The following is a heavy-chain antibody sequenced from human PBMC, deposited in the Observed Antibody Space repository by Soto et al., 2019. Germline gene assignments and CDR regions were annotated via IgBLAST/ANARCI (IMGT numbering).Heavy chain of an antibody. V-gene: IGHV3-48*02. CDR3: ARGGSLYWYFDL. D-gene: IGHD1-26*01. CDR1: GFTFSSYS. CDR2: ISSSISTI. Sequence: PGGSLRLSCAASGFTFSSYSMNWVRQAPGKGLEWVSYISSSISTIFYADSVKGRFTISRDSAKNSLYLQMNSLRDEDTAVYYCARGGSLYWYFDLWGRGTLVTVSS. J-gene: IGHJ2*01.